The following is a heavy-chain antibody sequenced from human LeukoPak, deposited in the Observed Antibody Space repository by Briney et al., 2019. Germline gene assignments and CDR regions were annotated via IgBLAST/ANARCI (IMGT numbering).Heavy chain of an antibody. CDR1: GYTFTGYY. D-gene: IGHD6-6*01. J-gene: IGHJ4*02. V-gene: IGHV1-2*02. CDR3: ARDSSIAARRIFDY. CDR2: INPNSGGT. Sequence: GASVKVSCKASGYTFTGYYMHWVRQAPGQGLEWMGWINPNSGGTNYAQKFQGRVTMTRDTSISTAYMELSRLRSDDTAVYYCARDSSIAARRIFDYWGQGTLVTVSS.